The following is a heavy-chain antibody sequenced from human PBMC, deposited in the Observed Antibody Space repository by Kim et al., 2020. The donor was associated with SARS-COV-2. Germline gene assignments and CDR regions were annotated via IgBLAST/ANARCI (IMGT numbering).Heavy chain of an antibody. D-gene: IGHD3-3*01. CDR3: AKDWTGDLTIFGVVIIRGPIFDY. Sequence: GGSLRLSCAASGFTFSSYAMSWVRQAPGKGLEWVSAISGSGGSTYYADSVKGRFTISRDNSKNTLYLQMNSLRAEDTAVYYCAKDWTGDLTIFGVVIIRGPIFDYWGQGTLVTVSS. CDR2: ISGSGGST. J-gene: IGHJ4*02. V-gene: IGHV3-23*01. CDR1: GFTFSSYA.